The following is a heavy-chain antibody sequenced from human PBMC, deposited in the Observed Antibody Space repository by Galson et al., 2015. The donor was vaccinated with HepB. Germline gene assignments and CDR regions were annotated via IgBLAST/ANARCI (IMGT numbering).Heavy chain of an antibody. CDR2: ISSSGSTI. V-gene: IGHV3-11*01. D-gene: IGHD5-12*01. CDR3: ARSIVAIELDAFDI. J-gene: IGHJ3*02. CDR1: GFTFSDYY. Sequence: SLRLSCAASGFTFSDYYMSWIRQAPGKGLEWVSYISSSGSTIYYADSVKGRFTISRDNAKNSLYLQMNSLRAEDTAVYYCARSIVAIELDAFDIWGQGTMVTVSS.